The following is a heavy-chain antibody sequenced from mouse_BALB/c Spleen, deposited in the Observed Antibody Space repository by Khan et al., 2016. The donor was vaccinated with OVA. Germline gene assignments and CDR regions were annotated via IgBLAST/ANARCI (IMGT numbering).Heavy chain of an antibody. V-gene: IGHV1-26*01. CDR1: GYSFTLYY. CDR2: INPNTDNI. CDR3: ARGYDFFAS. D-gene: IGHD2-14*01. J-gene: IGHJ3*01. Sequence: EVELVESGPDLVKPGASVKISCKASGYSFTLYYMSWVRQSHGKSLEWIGRINPNTDNINYNQEFKGRAILTVDTSSNTAYMELRSLTSEDSAVYFCARGYDFFASWGQGTLVTVSA.